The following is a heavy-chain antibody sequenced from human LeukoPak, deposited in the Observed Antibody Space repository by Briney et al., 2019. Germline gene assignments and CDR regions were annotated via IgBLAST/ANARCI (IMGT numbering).Heavy chain of an antibody. CDR1: GFTFSSYW. CDR3: ARGWEGYFDY. D-gene: IGHD1-26*01. CDR2: INSDGSST. Sequence: GGSLRLSCAASGFTFSSYWMHWVRQAPGKGLAWVSRINSDGSSTSYADSVKGRFTISRDNAKNTLYLQMNSLRAEDTAVYYCARGWEGYFDYWGQGTLVTVSS. V-gene: IGHV3-74*01. J-gene: IGHJ4*02.